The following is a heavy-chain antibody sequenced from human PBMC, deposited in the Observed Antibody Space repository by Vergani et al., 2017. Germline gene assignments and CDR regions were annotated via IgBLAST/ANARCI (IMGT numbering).Heavy chain of an antibody. CDR2: INHSGST. CDR1: GGSISSYY. V-gene: IGHV4-34*01. D-gene: IGHD1-14*01. J-gene: IGHJ6*02. Sequence: QVQLQESGPGLVKPSETLSLTCTVSGGSISSYYWSWIRQPPGKGLEWIGEINHSGSTNYNPSLKSRVTISVDTSKNQFSLKLSSVTAADTAVYYCARIGFYYYYYGMDVWGQGTTVTVSS. CDR3: ARIGFYYYYYGMDV.